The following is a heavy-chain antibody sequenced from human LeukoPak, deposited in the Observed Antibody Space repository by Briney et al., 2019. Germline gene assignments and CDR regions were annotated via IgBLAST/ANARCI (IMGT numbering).Heavy chain of an antibody. D-gene: IGHD1-14*01. V-gene: IGHV3-30*04. J-gene: IGHJ4*02. CDR3: AKVDAMGETDYYFDY. CDR1: GFTFSSYA. Sequence: PGRSLRLSCAASGFTFSSYAMHWVRQAPGKGLEWVAVISHDGSNKYYADSVKGRFTISRDNSKNTLYLQMNSLRAEDTAVYYCAKVDAMGETDYYFDYWGQGTLVTVSS. CDR2: ISHDGSNK.